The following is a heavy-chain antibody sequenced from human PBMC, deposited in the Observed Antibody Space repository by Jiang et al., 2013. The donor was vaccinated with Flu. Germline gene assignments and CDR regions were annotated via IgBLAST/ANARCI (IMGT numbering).Heavy chain of an antibody. D-gene: IGHD2-2*02. Sequence: SLTCTVSGGSISSYYWSWIRQPPGKGLEWIGYIYYSGSTNYNPSLKSRVTISVDTSKNQFSLKLSSVTAADTAVYYCARDGEYCSSTSCYIYWGQGTLVTVSS. CDR3: ARDGEYCSSTSCYIY. V-gene: IGHV4-59*01. CDR2: IYYSGST. J-gene: IGHJ4*02. CDR1: GGSISSYY.